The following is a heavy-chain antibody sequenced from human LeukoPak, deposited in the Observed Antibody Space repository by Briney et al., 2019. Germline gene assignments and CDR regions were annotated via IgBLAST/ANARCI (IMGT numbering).Heavy chain of an antibody. CDR1: GGSIRSSSYY. CDR2: IYYSGST. D-gene: IGHD6-19*01. V-gene: IGHV4-39*01. Sequence: SETLCLTCTVSGGSIRSSSYYWGWIRQPPGKGLEWIGSIYYSGSTYYNASLKSRGTISVDTSKNQFSLKLNSVTAADTAVYFCARQVVAVAGTGYFDYWGQGTLVTVSS. CDR3: ARQVVAVAGTGYFDY. J-gene: IGHJ4*02.